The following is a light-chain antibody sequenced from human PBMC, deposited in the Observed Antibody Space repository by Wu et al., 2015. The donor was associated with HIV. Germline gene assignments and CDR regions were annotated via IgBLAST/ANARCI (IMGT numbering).Light chain of an antibody. J-gene: IGKJ1*01. CDR1: QTISSW. CDR3: QHYNNNLRT. CDR2: NAF. V-gene: IGKV1-5*03. Sequence: DIQMTQSPSTLSASIGDRVTITCRASQTISSWLAWYQQRPGKAPKLLIYNAFNLDTGVPARFSGSGSGTEFTLTISGLQPDDFATYYCQHYNNNLRTFGQGTKVEVK.